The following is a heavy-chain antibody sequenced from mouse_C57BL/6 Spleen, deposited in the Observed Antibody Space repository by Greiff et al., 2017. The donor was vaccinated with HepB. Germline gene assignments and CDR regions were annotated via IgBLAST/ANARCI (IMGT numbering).Heavy chain of an antibody. Sequence: VKLVESGPELVKPGASVKISCKVSGYAFSSSWMNWVKQRPGKGLEWIGRIYPGEGDTNYNGKFKGMATLTADKSSSTADMQLSSLTSDDSAVYFCAREGVVAPGYACWGEGAVVTVAA. J-gene: IGHJ3*01. CDR3: AREGVVAPGYAC. D-gene: IGHD1-1*01. V-gene: IGHV1-82*01. CDR1: GYAFSSSW. CDR2: IYPGEGDT.